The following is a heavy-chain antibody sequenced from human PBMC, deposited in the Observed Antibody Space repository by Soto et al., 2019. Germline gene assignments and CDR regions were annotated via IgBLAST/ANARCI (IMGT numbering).Heavy chain of an antibody. CDR3: ARGRIAAGEFDY. CDR2: TNSDGSNT. V-gene: IGHV3-74*01. J-gene: IGHJ4*02. CDR1: GFSISTYW. D-gene: IGHD6-13*01. Sequence: EMQLVEAGGGLVQPGGTLRLSCAASGFSISTYWMHWVRQAPGKGLVWVSRTNSDGSNTTYADSVKGRLTISRDNAKNTLDLQMNSLRAEDTAVYYCARGRIAAGEFDYWGQGTLVTVSS.